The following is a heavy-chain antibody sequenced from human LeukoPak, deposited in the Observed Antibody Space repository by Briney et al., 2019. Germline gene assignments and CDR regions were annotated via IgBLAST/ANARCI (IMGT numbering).Heavy chain of an antibody. CDR1: GGSITTYY. J-gene: IGHJ4*02. Sequence: SETLSLTCTVSGGSITTYYWSWIRQSPGKGLEWMGYIYYSGSTYYNPSLKSRVTISVDTSKNHFSLKLSSVTTADTAVYYCASGVRGVEYYFHSWGQGTLVTVSS. D-gene: IGHD3-10*01. V-gene: IGHV4-59*01. CDR2: IYYSGST. CDR3: ASGVRGVEYYFHS.